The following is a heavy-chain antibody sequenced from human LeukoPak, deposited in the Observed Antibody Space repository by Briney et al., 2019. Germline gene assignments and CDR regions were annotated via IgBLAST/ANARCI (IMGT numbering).Heavy chain of an antibody. Sequence: GGSLRLSCAASGSTFSSYAMHWVRQAPGKGLEWVAVISYDGSNKYYADSVKGRFTISRDNSKNTLCLQMNSLRAEDTAVYYCARDSRRLLWFGEPWGWFDPWGQGTLVTVSS. D-gene: IGHD3-10*01. CDR3: ARDSRRLLWFGEPWGWFDP. V-gene: IGHV3-30-3*01. CDR2: ISYDGSNK. J-gene: IGHJ5*02. CDR1: GSTFSSYA.